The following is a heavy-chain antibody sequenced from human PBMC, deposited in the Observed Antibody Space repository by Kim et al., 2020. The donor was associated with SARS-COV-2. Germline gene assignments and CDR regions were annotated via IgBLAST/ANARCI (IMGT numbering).Heavy chain of an antibody. CDR3: ARKSRPWSLTFDY. J-gene: IGHJ4*02. V-gene: IGHV4-39*01. CDR1: GGSISSSSYY. CDR2: IYYSGST. Sequence: SETLSLTCTVSGGSISSSSYYWGWIRQPPGKGLEWIGSIYYSGSTYYNPSLKSRVTISVDTSKNQFSLKLSSVTAADTAVYYCARKSRPWSLTFDYWGQGTLVTVSS. D-gene: IGHD2-8*02.